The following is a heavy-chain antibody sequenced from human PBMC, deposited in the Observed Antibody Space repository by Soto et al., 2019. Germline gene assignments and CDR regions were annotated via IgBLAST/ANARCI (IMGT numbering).Heavy chain of an antibody. V-gene: IGHV3-74*01. CDR1: GFTFSGNW. Sequence: EVQLVESGGGLVQPGGSLRLSCAGSGFTFSGNWMHWVRQAPGKGLVWVSRINSDGTTTNYADSVKGRFTISRDNAKITWFLQMSSLRAEDTAVYYCARGPFGWYGFDYWGQGTLITVSS. CDR3: ARGPFGWYGFDY. J-gene: IGHJ4*02. CDR2: INSDGTTT. D-gene: IGHD6-19*01.